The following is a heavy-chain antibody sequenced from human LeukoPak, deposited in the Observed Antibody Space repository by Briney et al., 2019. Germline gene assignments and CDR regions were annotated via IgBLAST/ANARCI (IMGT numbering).Heavy chain of an antibody. J-gene: IGHJ2*01. CDR3: ARSPTNWYFDL. CDR1: GYSISSDYY. CDR2: IYYSGST. D-gene: IGHD5-12*01. Sequence: PSQTLSLTCTVSGYSISSDYYWGWIRQPPGKGLEWIGSIYYSGSTYYNPSLKSRVTISVDTSKNQFSLKLSSVTAADTAVYYCARSPTNWYFDLWGRGTLVTVSS. V-gene: IGHV4-38-2*02.